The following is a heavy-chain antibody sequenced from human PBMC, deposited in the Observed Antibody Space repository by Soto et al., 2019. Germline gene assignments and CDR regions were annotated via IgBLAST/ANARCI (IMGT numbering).Heavy chain of an antibody. V-gene: IGHV1-18*01. CDR3: ARESSSSCHDY. J-gene: IGHJ4*02. D-gene: IGHD6-13*01. CDR2: ISAYNGNT. Sequence: QVQLVQSGAEVKKPGASVKVSCKASGYTFTSYGISWVRQAPGQGLEWMGWISAYNGNTNYAQKLQGRGTMTTDTTTSTADMELRSLRSDDTAVYYCARESSSSCHDYWGQGTLVTVSS. CDR1: GYTFTSYG.